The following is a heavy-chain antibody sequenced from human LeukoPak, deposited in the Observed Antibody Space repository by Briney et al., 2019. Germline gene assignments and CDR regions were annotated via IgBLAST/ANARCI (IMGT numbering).Heavy chain of an antibody. CDR2: ISVGGKSA. Sequence: GGSLRLSCTVSGFSVSTSGMSWVRQAQGKGLQTISAISVGGKSAYYADSVKGRFTISRDNSKNTLYLQMNSLRVEDTAVYFCAQGYGNGWYPHWGQGSLVSVSS. V-gene: IGHV3-23*01. CDR1: GFSVSTSG. J-gene: IGHJ4*02. CDR3: AQGYGNGWYPH. D-gene: IGHD6-19*01.